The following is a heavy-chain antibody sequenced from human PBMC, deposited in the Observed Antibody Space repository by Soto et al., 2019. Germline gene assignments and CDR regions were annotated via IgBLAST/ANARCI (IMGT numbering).Heavy chain of an antibody. D-gene: IGHD2-2*02. Sequence: GESLKISCAASGFTFSSYGMHWVRQAPGKGLEWVAVIWYDGSNKYYEDSVKGRFTISRDNSKNTLYLQLNSLRAEDTAVYYCARVRYCSSTSCYTDAFDIWGQGTMVTVSS. CDR3: ARVRYCSSTSCYTDAFDI. V-gene: IGHV3-33*08. CDR2: IWYDGSNK. J-gene: IGHJ3*02. CDR1: GFTFSSYG.